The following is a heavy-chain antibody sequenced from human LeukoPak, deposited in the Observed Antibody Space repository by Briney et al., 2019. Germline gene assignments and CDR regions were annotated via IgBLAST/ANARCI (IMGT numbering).Heavy chain of an antibody. CDR1: GFTVSSNY. D-gene: IGHD1-14*01. CDR3: TTTVGLFDP. J-gene: IGHJ5*02. V-gene: IGHV3-66*01. Sequence: GGSLRLSCAASGFTVSSNYMSWVRQAPGKGLEWVSVIYSGGSTYYADSVKGRFTISRDDSKNTLYLQMNSLKTEDTAVYYCTTTVGLFDPWGQGTLVTVSS. CDR2: IYSGGST.